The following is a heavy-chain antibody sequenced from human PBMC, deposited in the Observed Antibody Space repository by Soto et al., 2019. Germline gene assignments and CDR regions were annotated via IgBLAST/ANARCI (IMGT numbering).Heavy chain of an antibody. CDR3: ARGDSTVSSVFDY. J-gene: IGHJ4*02. V-gene: IGHV4-31*03. CDR1: GGPFSSGGYY. Sequence: QVQLQESGPGLVKPSQTLSLTCTVSGGPFSSGGYYWSWIRQEPGKGLEWIGYIYQNGDTSYNPCLKSRVTISSDTSKTQVSLKLSSVTAADTACYYCARGDSTVSSVFDYWGQGMLVTVSS. CDR2: IYQNGDT. D-gene: IGHD4-17*01.